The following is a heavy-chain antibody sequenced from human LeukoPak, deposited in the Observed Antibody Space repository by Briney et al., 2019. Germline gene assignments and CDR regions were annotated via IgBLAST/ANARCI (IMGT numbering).Heavy chain of an antibody. CDR3: ARATPSRNPYYYYGMDV. CDR2: INPNSGGT. CDR1: GYTFNGYY. J-gene: IGHJ6*02. V-gene: IGHV1-2*02. Sequence: GASVKVSCKASGYTFNGYYMHWVRQAPGQGLEWMGWINPNSGGTNYAQKSQGRVTMTRDTSISTAYMELSRLRSDDTAVYYCARATPSRNPYYYYGMDVWGQGTTVTVSS. D-gene: IGHD1-14*01.